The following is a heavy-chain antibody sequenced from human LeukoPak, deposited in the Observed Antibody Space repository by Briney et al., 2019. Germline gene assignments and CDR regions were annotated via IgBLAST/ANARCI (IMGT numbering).Heavy chain of an antibody. D-gene: IGHD4-17*01. J-gene: IGHJ4*02. CDR3: ATGDDYGDYKFDY. Sequence: APVKVSCKVSGYTLTELSMHWVRQAPGKGLEWMGGFDPEDGETIYAQKFQGRVTMTEDTSTDTAYMELSSLRSEDTAVYYCATGDDYGDYKFDYWGQGTLVTVSS. CDR1: GYTLTELS. V-gene: IGHV1-24*01. CDR2: FDPEDGET.